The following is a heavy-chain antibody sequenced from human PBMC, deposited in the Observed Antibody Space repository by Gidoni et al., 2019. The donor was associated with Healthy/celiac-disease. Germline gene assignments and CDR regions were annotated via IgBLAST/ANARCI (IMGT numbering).Heavy chain of an antibody. Sequence: QVQLQESGPGLVKPSQTLSLTCTVSGGSISSGGYYWSWIRQHPGKGLEWIGYIYYSGSTYYNPSLKSRVTISVDTSKNQFSLKLSSVTAADTAVYYCARGAVPAAHKLADAFDIWGQGTMVTVSS. J-gene: IGHJ3*02. CDR1: GGSISSGGYY. V-gene: IGHV4-31*03. CDR2: IYYSGST. D-gene: IGHD2-2*01. CDR3: ARGAVPAAHKLADAFDI.